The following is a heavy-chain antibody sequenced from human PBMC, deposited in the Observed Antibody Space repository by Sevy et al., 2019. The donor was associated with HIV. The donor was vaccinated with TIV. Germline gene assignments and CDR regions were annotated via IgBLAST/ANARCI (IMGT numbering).Heavy chain of an antibody. V-gene: IGHV3-48*01. D-gene: IGHD6-19*01. CDR2: ISSSSSTI. CDR1: GFTFSSYS. CDR3: ARDSSEQWLVRYYGMDV. Sequence: RGSLRLSCAASGFTFSSYSMNWVRQAPGKGLEWVSYISSSSSTIYDADSVKGRFTISRDNAKNSLYLQMNSLRAEDTAVYYCARDSSEQWLVRYYGMDVWGQGTTVTVSS. J-gene: IGHJ6*02.